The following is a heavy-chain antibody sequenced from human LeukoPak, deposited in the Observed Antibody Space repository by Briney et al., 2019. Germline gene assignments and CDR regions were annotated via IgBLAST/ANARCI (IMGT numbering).Heavy chain of an antibody. CDR2: IYSGGST. CDR3: ARGHYGDVWGSYTDF. Sequence: GGSLRLSCAASGFTVSSNYMSWVRQAPGRGLEWVSVIYSGGSTYYADSVKGRFTISRDNSKNTLFLQMISLRAEDTAMYYCARGHYGDVWGSYTDFWGQGTLVAVSS. CDR1: GFTVSSNY. J-gene: IGHJ4*02. V-gene: IGHV3-66*01. D-gene: IGHD3-16*01.